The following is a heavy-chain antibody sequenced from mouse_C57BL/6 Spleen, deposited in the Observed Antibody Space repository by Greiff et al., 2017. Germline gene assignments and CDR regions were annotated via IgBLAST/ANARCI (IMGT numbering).Heavy chain of an antibody. CDR1: GYTFTSYW. V-gene: IGHV1-59*01. D-gene: IGHD1-1*01. J-gene: IGHJ1*03. CDR2: IDPSDSYT. Sequence: QVQLQQPGAELVRPGTSVKLSCKASGYTFTSYWMHWVKQRPGQGLEWIGVIDPSDSYTNYNQKFKGKATLTVDTSSSTAYMQRSSLTSEDSAVYYCARGDYYGSSYEYWYFDVWGTGTTVTVSS. CDR3: ARGDYYGSSYEYWYFDV.